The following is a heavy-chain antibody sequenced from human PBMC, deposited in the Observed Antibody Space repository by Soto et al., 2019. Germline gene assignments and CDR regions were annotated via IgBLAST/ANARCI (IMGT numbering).Heavy chain of an antibody. J-gene: IGHJ2*01. CDR1: GGSISRYY. CDR2: FFSSLNT. D-gene: IGHD2-21*02. CDR3: VRGSVECDGDCYWDVDV. Sequence: QVQLQESGPGLVKPSETLSLTCAVSGGSISRYYWTWIRQPPGKGLEWIGYFFSSLNTNYNPSLKSRVTISVDKANNQFSLRLQSVTAADTAVDYYVRGSVECDGDCYWDVDVWGRGTLVSVSS. V-gene: IGHV4-59*13.